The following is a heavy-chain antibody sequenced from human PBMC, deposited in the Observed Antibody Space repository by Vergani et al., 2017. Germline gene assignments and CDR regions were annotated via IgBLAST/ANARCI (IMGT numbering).Heavy chain of an antibody. D-gene: IGHD3-10*01. V-gene: IGHV5-51*01. Sequence: EVQLVQSGAEVKKPGESLKISCKGSGYSFTSYWIGWVRQMPGKGLEWMGIIYPGDSDTRYSPAFQGQVTISADKSISTAYLQWSSLKASDTAMYYCGRQCGFGELSETFDYWGQGTLVTVSS. J-gene: IGHJ4*02. CDR1: GYSFTSYW. CDR3: GRQCGFGELSETFDY. CDR2: IYPGDSDT.